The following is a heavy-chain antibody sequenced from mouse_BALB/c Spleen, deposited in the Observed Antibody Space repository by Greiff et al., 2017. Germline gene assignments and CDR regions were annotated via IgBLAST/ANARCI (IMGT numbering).Heavy chain of an antibody. CDR3: ARYGDDYWFAY. D-gene: IGHD2-4*01. Sequence: QVQLQQPGPQLVRPGASVKISCKASGYSFTSYWMHWVKQRPGQGLEWIGMIDPSDSETRLNQKFKDKATLTVDKSSSTAYMQLSSPTSEDSAVYYCARYGDDYWFAYWGQGTLVTVSA. J-gene: IGHJ3*01. CDR1: GYSFTSYW. CDR2: IDPSDSET. V-gene: IGHV1S127*01.